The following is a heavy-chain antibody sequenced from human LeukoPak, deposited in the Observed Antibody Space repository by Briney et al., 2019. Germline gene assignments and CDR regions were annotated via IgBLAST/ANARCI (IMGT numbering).Heavy chain of an antibody. CDR2: INTDGSST. CDR1: GFTFSSYW. V-gene: IGHV3-74*01. D-gene: IGHD2-2*03. Sequence: GGSLRLSCAASGFTFSSYWMHWVRQVLGKGLVWVSRINTDGSSTNYADSVKGRFTISRDNAKNTLYLEMNSLTAEDTAVYYCLRHGSPNYWGQGTLVTVSS. J-gene: IGHJ4*02. CDR3: LRHGSPNY.